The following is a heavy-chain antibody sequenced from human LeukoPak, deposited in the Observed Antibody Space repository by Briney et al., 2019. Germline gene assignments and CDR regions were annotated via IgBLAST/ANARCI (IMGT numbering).Heavy chain of an antibody. D-gene: IGHD3-10*01. CDR3: ARGLYGSGSYRPV. CDR1: GFTFSSYS. V-gene: IGHV3-21*01. Sequence: SGRSLRLSCAASGFTFSSYSMNWVRQAPGKGLEWVSSISSSSSYIYYADSVKGRFTISRDNAKNSLYLQMNSLGAEDTAVYYCARGLYGSGSYRPVRGQGTTVTVSS. CDR2: ISSSSSYI. J-gene: IGHJ6*02.